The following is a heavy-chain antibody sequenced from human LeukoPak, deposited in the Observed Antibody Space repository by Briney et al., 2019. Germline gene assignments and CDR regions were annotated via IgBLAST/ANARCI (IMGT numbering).Heavy chain of an antibody. V-gene: IGHV4-59*01. D-gene: IGHD6-13*01. Sequence: SETLSLTCTVSGGSIRSYYWSWIRQPPGKGLEWIGYIYYSGSTNYNPSLKSRVTISIDTSKNQFSLKLSSVTAADTAVYYCARVYYSSSYDYWYFDLWGRGTLVTVSS. CDR3: ARVYYSSSYDYWYFDL. CDR1: GGSIRSYY. CDR2: IYYSGST. J-gene: IGHJ2*01.